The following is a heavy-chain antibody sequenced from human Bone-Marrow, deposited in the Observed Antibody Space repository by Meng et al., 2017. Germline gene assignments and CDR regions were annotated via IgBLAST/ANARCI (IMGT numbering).Heavy chain of an antibody. J-gene: IGHJ6*02. CDR3: ARDSTPVTTGMDV. CDR1: GFSFDTYA. D-gene: IGHD4-17*01. V-gene: IGHV3-11*01. Sequence: GGSLRLSCAATGFSFDTYAMSWVRQAPGKGLEWVSYMSRSGTLIYYADSVKGRFTISRDNAKNSLYLQMNSLRAEDTAVYYCARDSTPVTTGMDVWGQGTTVTVSS. CDR2: MSRSGTLI.